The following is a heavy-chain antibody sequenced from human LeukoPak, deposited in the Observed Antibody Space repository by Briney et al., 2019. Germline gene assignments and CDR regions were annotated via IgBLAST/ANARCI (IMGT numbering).Heavy chain of an antibody. V-gene: IGHV1-2*06. J-gene: IGHJ4*02. CDR3: ARGPPTLGYCTSTSCLLDY. CDR2: INLNSGGT. Sequence: ASVKVSCKASGYTFTGYYIHWVRQAPGQGLEWMGRINLNSGGTNYAQKFQGRVTMTRDTSITTAYMELSSLRSDDTAVYYCARGPPTLGYCTSTSCLLDYWGQGTLGTVSS. CDR1: GYTFTGYY. D-gene: IGHD2-2*01.